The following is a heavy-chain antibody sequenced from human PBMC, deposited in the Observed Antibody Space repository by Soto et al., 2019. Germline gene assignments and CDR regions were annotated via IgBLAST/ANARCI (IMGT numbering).Heavy chain of an antibody. CDR1: GFTFSSYA. V-gene: IGHV3-30-3*01. D-gene: IGHD5-12*01. CDR3: ASPPGMATILGAFDI. J-gene: IGHJ3*02. Sequence: QVQLVESGGGVVQPGRSLRLSCAASGFTFSSYAMHWVRQAPGKGLEWVAVISYDGSNKYYADSVKGRFTISRDNCQNTLYLQMNSLRAEDTAVYYCASPPGMATILGAFDIWGQGTMVTGSS. CDR2: ISYDGSNK.